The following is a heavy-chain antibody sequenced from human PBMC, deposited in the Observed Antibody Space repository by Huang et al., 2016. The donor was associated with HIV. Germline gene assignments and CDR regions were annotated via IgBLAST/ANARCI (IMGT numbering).Heavy chain of an antibody. J-gene: IGHJ6*03. V-gene: IGHV1-18*01. CDR1: GYTFSGFG. CDR2: ISVYNGNT. Sequence: QVQLVQSGAEVKKPGASVKVSCKASGYTFSGFGISWVRQAPGQGLEWVGWISVYNGNTKFAQKFQGRLTMTTDTSTSTAYMELRSLRSDDTAVYYCARGGGIQLWLLGYYYMDVWGNGTTVTVSS. CDR3: ARGGGIQLWLLGYYYMDV. D-gene: IGHD5-18*01.